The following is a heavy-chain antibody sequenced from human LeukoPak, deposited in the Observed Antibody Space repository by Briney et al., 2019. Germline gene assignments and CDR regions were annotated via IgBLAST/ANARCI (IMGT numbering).Heavy chain of an antibody. CDR3: ARDNSVEDTAWWFDP. J-gene: IGHJ5*02. D-gene: IGHD4-23*01. Sequence: GASVKVSCKASGYTFTSYYMHWVRQAPGQGLEWMGIINPSGGSTSYAQKFQGRVTMTRDMSTSTDYMELSSLRSEDTAMYYCARDNSVEDTAWWFDPWGQGTLVTVSS. V-gene: IGHV1-46*01. CDR2: INPSGGST. CDR1: GYTFTSYY.